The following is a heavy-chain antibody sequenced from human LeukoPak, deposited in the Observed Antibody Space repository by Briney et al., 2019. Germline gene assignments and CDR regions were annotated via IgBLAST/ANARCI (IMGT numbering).Heavy chain of an antibody. D-gene: IGHD5-18*01. J-gene: IGHJ4*02. Sequence: PGGSLRLSRAASGFTFSNAWMSWVRQAPGKGLEWVGRIKSKTDGGTTDYAAPVKGRFTISRDDSKNTLYLQMNSLKTEDTAVYYCTTTAMARRTDYWGQGTLVTVSS. CDR3: TTTAMARRTDY. CDR2: IKSKTDGGTT. V-gene: IGHV3-15*01. CDR1: GFTFSNAW.